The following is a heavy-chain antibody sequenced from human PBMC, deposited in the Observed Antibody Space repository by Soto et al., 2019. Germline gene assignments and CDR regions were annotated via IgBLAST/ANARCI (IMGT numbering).Heavy chain of an antibody. J-gene: IGHJ5*02. D-gene: IGHD3-3*01. V-gene: IGHV3-23*01. CDR2: ISGSGGST. Sequence: GGSLRLSCAASGFTFSSYAMSLVRQAPGKGLEWVSAISGSGGSTYYADSVKGRFTISRDNSKNTLYLQMNSLRAEDTAVYYCAKDGRFLEWLLGPNWFDPWGQGTLVTVSS. CDR1: GFTFSSYA. CDR3: AKDGRFLEWLLGPNWFDP.